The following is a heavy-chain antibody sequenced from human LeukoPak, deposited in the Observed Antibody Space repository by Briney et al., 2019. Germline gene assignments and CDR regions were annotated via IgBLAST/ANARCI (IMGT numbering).Heavy chain of an antibody. Sequence: ASVKVSCKASGYPFTGHYIHWLRQAPGQRPEYMGWINPDSGGGFESNNFQGRVTMTRDTSINTLYLELSRLRPDDTAVYYCAREYFGRSTSYSSLFAYWGQGTLVTVSS. CDR1: GYPFTGHY. CDR3: AREYFGRSTSYSSLFAY. V-gene: IGHV1-2*02. J-gene: IGHJ4*02. CDR2: INPDSGGG. D-gene: IGHD2-21*01.